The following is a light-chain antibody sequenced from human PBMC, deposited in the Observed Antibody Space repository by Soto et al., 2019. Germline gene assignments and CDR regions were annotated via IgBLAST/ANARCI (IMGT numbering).Light chain of an antibody. CDR1: QSVSNN. Sequence: EIVLTQSPGTLSLSPLERATLSCRASQSVSNNLAWYQQKPGQAPRLLIYGASTRATGIPARFSGSGSGTEFTLTISSLQSEDFAVYYCNQSNDWWKCGQGNTGAIK. CDR2: GAS. CDR3: NQSNDWWK. J-gene: IGKJ1*01. V-gene: IGKV3-15*01.